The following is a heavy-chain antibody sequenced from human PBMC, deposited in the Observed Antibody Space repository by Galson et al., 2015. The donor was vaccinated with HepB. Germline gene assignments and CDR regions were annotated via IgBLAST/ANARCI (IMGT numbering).Heavy chain of an antibody. Sequence: SVKVSCKASGYTFTSYGISWVRQAPGQGLEWMGWISAYNGNTNYAQKLQGRVTMTTDTSTSTAYMELRSLRSDDTAVYYCARATRYMVRGVIDYWGQGTLVTVSS. CDR1: GYTFTSYG. D-gene: IGHD3-10*01. CDR3: ARATRYMVRGVIDY. J-gene: IGHJ4*02. CDR2: ISAYNGNT. V-gene: IGHV1-18*04.